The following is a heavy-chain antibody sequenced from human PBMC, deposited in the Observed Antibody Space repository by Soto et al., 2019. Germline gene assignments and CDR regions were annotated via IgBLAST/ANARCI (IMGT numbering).Heavy chain of an antibody. V-gene: IGHV3-30*18. CDR1: GFTFSSYG. J-gene: IGHJ1*01. Sequence: GGSLRLSCAASGFTFSSYGMHWVRQAPGKGLEWVAVISYDGSNKYYADSVKGRFTIPRDDSKNTLYLQMNSLRAEDTAVYYCAKERGVEQWLPSSQYFQHWGQGTLVTVSS. CDR2: ISYDGSNK. D-gene: IGHD6-19*01. CDR3: AKERGVEQWLPSSQYFQH.